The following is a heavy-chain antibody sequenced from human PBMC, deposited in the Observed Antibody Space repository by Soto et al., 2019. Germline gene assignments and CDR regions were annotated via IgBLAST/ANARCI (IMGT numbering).Heavy chain of an antibody. J-gene: IGHJ4*02. CDR2: FDPEDGET. CDR3: ATGLGSGSYPLFDY. D-gene: IGHD3-10*01. Sequence: ASVKVSCKVSGYTLTESSMHWVRQAPGKGLEWMGGFDPEDGETIYAQKFQGRVTMTEDTSTDTAYMELSSLRSEDTAVYYCATGLGSGSYPLFDYWGQGTLVTVSS. V-gene: IGHV1-24*01. CDR1: GYTLTESS.